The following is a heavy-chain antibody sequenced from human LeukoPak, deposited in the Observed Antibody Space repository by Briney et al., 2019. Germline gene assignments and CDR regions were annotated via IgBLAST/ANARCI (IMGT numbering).Heavy chain of an antibody. CDR2: ISPYNGNT. V-gene: IGHV1-18*01. D-gene: IGHD3-10*01. J-gene: IGHJ4*02. CDR3: ARHFCGSGTYYHFDY. CDR1: GYTFTSYG. Sequence: ASVKVSCKASGYTFTSYGISWVRQAPGQGPEWMGWISPYNGNTNYAQKLQGRAIMTTDTSTSTAYMELRSLRPGDTAVYYCARHFCGSGTYYHFDYWGQGTLVTVSS.